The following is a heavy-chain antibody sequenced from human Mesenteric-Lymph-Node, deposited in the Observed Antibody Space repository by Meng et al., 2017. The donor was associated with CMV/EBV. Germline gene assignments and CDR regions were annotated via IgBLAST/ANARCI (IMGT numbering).Heavy chain of an antibody. V-gene: IGHV3-21*01. CDR1: GFTFTYYA. CDR3: ARDLGDLESYFDY. CDR2: ISSSSSYI. Sequence: CSSSGFTFTYYAMTWVRQAPGKGLEWVSSISSSSSYIYYADSVKGRFTISRDNAKNSLYLQMNSLRAEDTAVYYCARDLGDLESYFDYWGQGTLVTVSS. D-gene: IGHD3-16*01. J-gene: IGHJ4*02.